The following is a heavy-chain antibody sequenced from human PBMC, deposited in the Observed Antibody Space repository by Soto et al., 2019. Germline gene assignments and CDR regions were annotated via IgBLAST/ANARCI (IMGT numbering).Heavy chain of an antibody. CDR2: IIPMYETA. CDR3: ARGGSSEFDY. Sequence: QVQLVQSGAEVKRPGSSVKVSCKASGVSFSTNAFSWVRQAHGQGLEWMGGIIPMYETASYEQKFQGRVTITADESTTTAYMELRRLRYEDTAMYYCARGGSSEFDYWGQGTLVTVSS. D-gene: IGHD3-10*01. V-gene: IGHV1-69*12. CDR1: GVSFSTNA. J-gene: IGHJ4*02.